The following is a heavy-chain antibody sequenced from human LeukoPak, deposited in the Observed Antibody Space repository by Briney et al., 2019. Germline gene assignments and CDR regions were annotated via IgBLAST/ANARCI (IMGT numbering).Heavy chain of an antibody. V-gene: IGHV3-33*01. J-gene: IGHJ4*01. Sequence: PGRSLRLSCAASGFTFSSYGMHWVRQAPGKGLEWVAVIWHDGSNKYYADSVKGRFTISRDNSKNTLYLQMNSLRTDDTAVYYCARDLGSGSSSSYFDYWGHGTLVTVSS. CDR1: GFTFSSYG. CDR3: ARDLGSGSSSSYFDY. D-gene: IGHD1-26*01. CDR2: IWHDGSNK.